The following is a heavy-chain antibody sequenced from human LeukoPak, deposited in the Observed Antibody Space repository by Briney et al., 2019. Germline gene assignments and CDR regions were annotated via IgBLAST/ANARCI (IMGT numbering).Heavy chain of an antibody. V-gene: IGHV3-48*04. Sequence: GGSLRLPCAASGFTFGSYSMNWVRQAPGKGLEWVSYISSSSSTIYYADSVKGRFTISRDNARNSLYLQMNSLRAGDTAVYYCARGYSNYGYAFDIWGQGTMVTVSS. CDR1: GFTFGSYS. CDR2: ISSSSSTI. J-gene: IGHJ3*02. CDR3: ARGYSNYGYAFDI. D-gene: IGHD4-11*01.